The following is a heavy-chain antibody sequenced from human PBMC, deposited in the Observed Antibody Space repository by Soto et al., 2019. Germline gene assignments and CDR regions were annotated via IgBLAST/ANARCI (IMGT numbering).Heavy chain of an antibody. CDR1: GGSFSGYY. CDR3: AREEYGSGTYYYYGMDV. Sequence: QVQLQQWGAGLLKPSETLSLTCAVYGGSFSGYYWSWIRQPPGKGLEWIGEINHSGSTNYNPSLKSRVTISVDTSKHQFSLKLSSVTAADTAVYYCAREEYGSGTYYYYGMDVWGQGTTVTVSS. J-gene: IGHJ6*02. V-gene: IGHV4-34*01. CDR2: INHSGST. D-gene: IGHD3-10*01.